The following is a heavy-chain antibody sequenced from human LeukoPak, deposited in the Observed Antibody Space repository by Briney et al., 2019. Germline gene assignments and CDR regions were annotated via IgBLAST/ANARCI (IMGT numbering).Heavy chain of an antibody. V-gene: IGHV1-46*01. Sequence: ASVKVSCKASGYTFSNYYLHWVRQAPGQGLEWMGIINPNGGSTSYAQKFHGRVTMTRDMSTSTVYMELSSLISEDTSVYYCARDRDYGDYGAYYFDYWGQGTLVTVSS. CDR1: GYTFSNYY. D-gene: IGHD4-17*01. CDR2: INPNGGST. J-gene: IGHJ4*02. CDR3: ARDRDYGDYGAYYFDY.